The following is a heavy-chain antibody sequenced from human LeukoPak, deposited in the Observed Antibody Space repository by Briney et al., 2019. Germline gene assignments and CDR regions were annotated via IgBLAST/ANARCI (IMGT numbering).Heavy chain of an antibody. Sequence: GGSLRLSCAASGFTFSSYGMHWVRQAPGKGLEWVAVISYDGSNKYYADSVKGRFTISRDNSKNTLYLQMNSLRAEDTAVYYCAKDRIMVRGGGNFDHWGQGTLVTVSS. CDR2: ISYDGSNK. D-gene: IGHD3-10*01. J-gene: IGHJ4*02. CDR1: GFTFSSYG. V-gene: IGHV3-30*18. CDR3: AKDRIMVRGGGNFDH.